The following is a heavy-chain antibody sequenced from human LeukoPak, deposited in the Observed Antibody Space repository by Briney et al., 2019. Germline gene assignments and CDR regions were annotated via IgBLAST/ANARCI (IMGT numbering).Heavy chain of an antibody. Sequence: GGSLRLSCAASGFTFSSYAMSWVRQAPGMGLEWVSAIGGSDGNTYYADSVKGRFTISRDNSKNSLYLQINCLRADDTAVYYCAKVQYSDYDMNFDSWGQGTLVTVSS. J-gene: IGHJ4*02. V-gene: IGHV3-23*01. CDR3: AKVQYSDYDMNFDS. CDR1: GFTFSSYA. CDR2: IGGSDGNT. D-gene: IGHD5-12*01.